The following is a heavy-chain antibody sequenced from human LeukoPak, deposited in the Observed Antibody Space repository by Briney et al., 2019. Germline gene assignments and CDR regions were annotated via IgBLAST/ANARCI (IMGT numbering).Heavy chain of an antibody. V-gene: IGHV3-21*01. J-gene: IGHJ3*02. D-gene: IGHD3-22*01. CDR3: AGYASSGRRGAFDI. Sequence: GGSLRLSCAASGFTFSSYTMNWVRQAPGKGLEWISSISSGSRYIYYADSVKGRFTISRDNAKNSLFLQMNSLRAEDTAVYYCAGYASSGRRGAFDIWGQGTMVTVSS. CDR2: ISSGSRYI. CDR1: GFTFSSYT.